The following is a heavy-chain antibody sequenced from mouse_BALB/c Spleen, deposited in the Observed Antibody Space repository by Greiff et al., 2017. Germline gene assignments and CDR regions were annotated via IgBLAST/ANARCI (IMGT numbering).Heavy chain of an antibody. CDR3: ARGNYEAWFAY. D-gene: IGHD2-1*01. CDR1: GYTFTSYW. CDR2: IDPSDSYT. Sequence: QVQLQQSGAELVKPGASVKLSCKASGYTFTSYWMHWVKQRPGQGLEWIGEIDPSDSYTNYNQKFKGKATLTVDKSSSTAYMQLSSLTSEDSAVYYCARGNYEAWFAYWGQGTLVTVSA. J-gene: IGHJ3*01. V-gene: IGHV1-69*02.